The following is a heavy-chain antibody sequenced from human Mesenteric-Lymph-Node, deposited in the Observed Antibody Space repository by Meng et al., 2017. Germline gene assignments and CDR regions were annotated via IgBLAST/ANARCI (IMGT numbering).Heavy chain of an antibody. J-gene: IGHJ6*02. Sequence: GESLKISCAASGFTFDDYGMSWVRQAPGKGLEWVSGISWNSGSIGYADSVKGRFTMSRDNTKNSLYLQMNSLSAEDTAVYYCARDFRPLSYSDGNPYSVFGMDVWGPGTTVTVSS. CDR2: ISWNSGSI. D-gene: IGHD3-22*01. CDR3: ARDFRPLSYSDGNPYSVFGMDV. CDR1: GFTFDDYG. V-gene: IGHV3-20*04.